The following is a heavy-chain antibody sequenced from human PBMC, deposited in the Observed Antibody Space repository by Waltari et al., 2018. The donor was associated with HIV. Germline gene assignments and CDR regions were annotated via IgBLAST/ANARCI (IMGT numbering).Heavy chain of an antibody. CDR3: TRGTFTVTYYFDY. Sequence: EVQLGESGGGLVQPGRSLRLSCATSGFPFGASAMSWFRQAPGKGLEWVGFIRSKAYGGTTQYAASVKGRFTISRDDSKSIAYLQMNSLKTEDTALYYCTRGTFTVTYYFDYWGRGTLVTVSS. V-gene: IGHV3-49*03. J-gene: IGHJ4*02. D-gene: IGHD4-17*01. CDR1: GFPFGASA. CDR2: IRSKAYGGTT.